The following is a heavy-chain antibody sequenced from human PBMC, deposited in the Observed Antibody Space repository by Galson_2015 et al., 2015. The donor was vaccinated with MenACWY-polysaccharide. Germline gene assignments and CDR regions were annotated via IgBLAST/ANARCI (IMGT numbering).Heavy chain of an antibody. CDR2: ISWNSGYI. Sequence: SLRLSCAASGFTLDDYAMHWVRQVPGKGLEWVSGISWNSGYIGCADSVKGRFTISRDSAKNSLYLQMNSLRAEDTALYYSAQSGNCGSDCYFRPINLWGRGTLVTVSS. CDR1: GFTLDDYA. J-gene: IGHJ2*01. D-gene: IGHD2-21*02. V-gene: IGHV3-9*01. CDR3: AQSGNCGSDCYFRPINL.